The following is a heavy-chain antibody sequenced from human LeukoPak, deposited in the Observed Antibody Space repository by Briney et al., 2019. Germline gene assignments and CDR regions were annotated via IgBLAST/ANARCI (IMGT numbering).Heavy chain of an antibody. CDR3: ARVSGSSRNDY. CDR1: GGSISSSNYY. V-gene: IGHV4-39*01. D-gene: IGHD1-26*01. CDR2: IYYSGST. Sequence: SETLSLTCTVFGGSISSSNYYWGWIRQPPGKGLEWIGSIYYSGSTYYNPSLKSRVTISADTSKNQFSLKLSSVTAADTAVYYCARVSGSSRNDYWGPGALVTVSS. J-gene: IGHJ4*02.